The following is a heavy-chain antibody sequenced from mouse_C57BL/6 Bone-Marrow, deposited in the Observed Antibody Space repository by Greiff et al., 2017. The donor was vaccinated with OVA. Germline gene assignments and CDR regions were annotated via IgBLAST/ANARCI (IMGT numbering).Heavy chain of an antibody. Sequence: QVQLKESGPGLVAPSQSLSITCTVSGFSLTSSGVDWVRQSPGKGLEWLGVIWGVGSTNSNSALKSRLSISKDNSKSQVVLNMNSLQTDYSAMYYCAIRTTWFAFWGQGTLVTVSA. CDR3: AIRTTWFAF. D-gene: IGHD1-1*01. J-gene: IGHJ3*01. V-gene: IGHV2-6*01. CDR2: IWGVGST. CDR1: GFSLTSSG.